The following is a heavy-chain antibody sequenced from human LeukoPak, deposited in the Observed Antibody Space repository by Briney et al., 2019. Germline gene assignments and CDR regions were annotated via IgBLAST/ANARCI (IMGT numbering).Heavy chain of an antibody. J-gene: IGHJ5*02. V-gene: IGHV4-59*01. Sequence: SETLSLTCTVSGGSISSYYWSWIRQPPGKGLEWIGYIYYSGSTNCNPSLKSRVTISVDTSKNQFSLKLSSVTAADTAVYYCARDERGYDILTGYYNGWFDPWGQGTLVTVSS. D-gene: IGHD3-9*01. CDR2: IYYSGST. CDR3: ARDERGYDILTGYYNGWFDP. CDR1: GGSISSYY.